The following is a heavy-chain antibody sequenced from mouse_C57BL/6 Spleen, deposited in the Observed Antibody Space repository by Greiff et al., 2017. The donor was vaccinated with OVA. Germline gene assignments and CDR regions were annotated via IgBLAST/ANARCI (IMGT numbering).Heavy chain of an antibody. CDR3: ARSRDYHYAMDY. J-gene: IGHJ4*01. CDR1: GYAFSSSW. D-gene: IGHD2-4*01. CDR2: IYPGDGDT. V-gene: IGHV1-82*01. Sequence: VQLQQSGPELVKPGASVKISCKASGYAFSSSWLNWVKQRPGKGLEWIGRIYPGDGDTNYNGKFKGKATLTADKSSSTAYMHLSSLTSEDSAVYFCARSRDYHYAMDYWGQGTSVTVSS.